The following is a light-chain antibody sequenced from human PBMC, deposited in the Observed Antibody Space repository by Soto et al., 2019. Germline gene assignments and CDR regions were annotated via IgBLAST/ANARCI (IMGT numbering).Light chain of an antibody. V-gene: IGKV1-8*01. Sequence: AIRMTQSPSSLSASTGDRVTITCRASQGISSYLAWYQQKPGKAPKLLIYAASTLQSGVPSRFSGSGSGTDFTLTISCLQSEDFAVYYCQHYNNWPWTVGQGTKVDIK. CDR2: AAS. J-gene: IGKJ1*01. CDR1: QGISSY. CDR3: QHYNNWPWT.